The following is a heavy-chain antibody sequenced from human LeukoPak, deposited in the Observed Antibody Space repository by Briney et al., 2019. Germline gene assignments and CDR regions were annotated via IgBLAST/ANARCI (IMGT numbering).Heavy chain of an antibody. CDR3: AREGPRGNSQFDY. CDR1: GFTFSSYG. V-gene: IGHV3-33*01. J-gene: IGHJ4*02. D-gene: IGHD2/OR15-2a*01. CDR2: IWYDGSNK. Sequence: GGSLRLSCAASGFTFSSYGMHWVRQAPGKGLEWVALIWYDGSNKYYADSVKGRLTISRDNSKNTPYLQMNSLRAEDTAVYYCAREGPRGNSQFDYWGQGTLVTVSS.